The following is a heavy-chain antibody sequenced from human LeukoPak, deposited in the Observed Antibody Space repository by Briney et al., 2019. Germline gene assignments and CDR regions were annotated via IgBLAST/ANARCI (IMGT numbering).Heavy chain of an antibody. CDR2: INPNSGGT. J-gene: IGHJ6*02. CDR1: GYTFTGYY. CDR3: ARDHIVVVPAANTSDYYYYYGMDV. V-gene: IGHV1-2*02. Sequence: ASVKVSSKASGYTFTGYYMHWVRQAPGQGLEWMGWINPNSGGTNYAQKFQGRVTMTRDTSISTAYMELSRLRSDDTAVYYCARDHIVVVPAANTSDYYYYYGMDVWGQGTTVTVSS. D-gene: IGHD2-2*01.